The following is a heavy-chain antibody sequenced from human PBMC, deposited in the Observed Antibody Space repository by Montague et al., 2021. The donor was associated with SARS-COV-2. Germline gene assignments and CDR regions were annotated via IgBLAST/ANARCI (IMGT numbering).Heavy chain of an antibody. Sequence: CAISGDSVSSNSAAWDWIRQSPSRGLEWLGRTYYRSKWYNEYAVSVNSRITINPDTSKNQFSLQVNSETPEDTAVYYCARGADRWYVYGMDGWGQGTTVTVSS. D-gene: IGHD6-13*01. CDR1: GDSVSSNSAA. J-gene: IGHJ6*02. V-gene: IGHV6-1*01. CDR2: TYYRSKWYN. CDR3: ARGADRWYVYGMDG.